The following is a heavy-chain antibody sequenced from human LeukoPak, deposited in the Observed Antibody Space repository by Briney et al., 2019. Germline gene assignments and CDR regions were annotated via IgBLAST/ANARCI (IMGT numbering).Heavy chain of an antibody. D-gene: IGHD6-19*01. J-gene: IGHJ6*02. CDR1: GFTFGNYA. CDR3: AKGLTFYSYSGMDV. Sequence: GGSLRLSCAASGFTFGNYAMSWVRQAPGKGLEWVSGISGSGGGTYYADSVKGRFTTSRDNSKNTLHLQMNSLRAEDTAVYYCAKGLTFYSYSGMDVWGQGTTVTVS. CDR2: ISGSGGGT. V-gene: IGHV3-23*01.